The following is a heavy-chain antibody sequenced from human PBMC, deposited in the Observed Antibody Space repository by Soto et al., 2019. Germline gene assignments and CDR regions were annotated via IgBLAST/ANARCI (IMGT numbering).Heavy chain of an antibody. D-gene: IGHD1-1*01. Sequence: GASVKVSCKASGGTFSSYAISWVRQAPGQGLEWMGGIIPIFGTANYAQKFQGRVTITADESTSTAYMELSSLRSEDTAVYYCARGSHNWNDGSWGGYFDYWGQGTLVTVSS. V-gene: IGHV1-69*13. CDR2: IIPIFGTA. J-gene: IGHJ4*02. CDR3: ARGSHNWNDGSWGGYFDY. CDR1: GGTFSSYA.